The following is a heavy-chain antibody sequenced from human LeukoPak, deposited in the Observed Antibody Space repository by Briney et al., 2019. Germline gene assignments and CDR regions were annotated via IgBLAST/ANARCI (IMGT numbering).Heavy chain of an antibody. V-gene: IGHV3-74*01. D-gene: IGHD3-3*01. J-gene: IGHJ3*02. CDR1: GFSFSVYW. CDR2: IKTDGSIT. Sequence: GGSLRLSCAASGFSFSVYWMHWVRQAPGKGPVWVSRIKTDGSITDYADFVKGRFTISRDNAKNTLYLQMNSLRAEDTAVYYCAKTDRTGALGRFRMRSDAFDIWGQGTMVTVSS. CDR3: AKTDRTGALGRFRMRSDAFDI.